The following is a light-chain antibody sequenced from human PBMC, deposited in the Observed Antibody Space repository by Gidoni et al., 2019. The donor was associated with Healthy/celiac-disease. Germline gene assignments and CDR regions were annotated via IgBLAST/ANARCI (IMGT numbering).Light chain of an antibody. J-gene: IGKJ2*04. CDR3: QQYNSYSPSMCR. Sequence: DIQMTQSPSTLSASVGDRVTITCRASQSISSWLARYQQKPGKAPKLLIYKASSLESGVPSRFSGSGSGTEFTLTISSLQPDDFATYYCQQYNSYSPSMCRFGQGTKLEIK. CDR1: QSISSW. V-gene: IGKV1-5*03. CDR2: KAS.